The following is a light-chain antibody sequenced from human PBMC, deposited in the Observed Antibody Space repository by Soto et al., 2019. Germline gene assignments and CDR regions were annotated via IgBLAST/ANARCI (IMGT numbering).Light chain of an antibody. Sequence: EVVLTQSPGTLSLSPGERATLSCRTSQSISSTYLVWYQQKPGQAPGLLMSGTSRRATGIPDRFSGSGSGTDFTLSISRLEPEDFAVYYCQYYGDSPPFTFGPGTKVDIK. CDR1: QSISSTY. J-gene: IGKJ3*01. CDR2: GTS. V-gene: IGKV3-20*01. CDR3: QYYGDSPPFT.